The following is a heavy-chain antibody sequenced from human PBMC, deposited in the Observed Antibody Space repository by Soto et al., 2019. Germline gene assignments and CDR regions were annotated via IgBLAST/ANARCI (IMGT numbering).Heavy chain of an antibody. CDR1: GFMFGSYA. D-gene: IGHD3-10*01. CDR2: ISGSGTDT. CDR3: AKDLLSSYYYGMDA. J-gene: IGHJ6*02. Sequence: GSLRLSCAASGFMFGSYAMSWVRQAPGKGLEWVSGISGSGTDTYYADAVKGRVTISRDNAKNTLYLQMNGLRAEDTAIYYCAKDLLSSYYYGMDAWGQGTTVTVSS. V-gene: IGHV3-23*01.